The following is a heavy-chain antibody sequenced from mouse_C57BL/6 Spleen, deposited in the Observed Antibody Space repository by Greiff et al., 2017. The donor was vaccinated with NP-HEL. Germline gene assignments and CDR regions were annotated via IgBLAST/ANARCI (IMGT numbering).Heavy chain of an antibody. Sequence: EVQLQQSGPELVKPGASVKISCKASGYTFTDYYMNWVKQSHGKSLEWIGDINPNNGGTSYNQKFKGKATLTVDKSSSTAYMELRSLTSEDSAVYYCARTSYYYGRSFDYWGQGTTLTVSS. CDR1: GYTFTDYY. V-gene: IGHV1-26*01. CDR3: ARTSYYYGRSFDY. D-gene: IGHD1-1*01. J-gene: IGHJ2*01. CDR2: INPNNGGT.